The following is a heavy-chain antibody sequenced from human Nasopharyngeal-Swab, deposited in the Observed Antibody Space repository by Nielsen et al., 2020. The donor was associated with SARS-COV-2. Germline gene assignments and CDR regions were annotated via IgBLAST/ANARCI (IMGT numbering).Heavy chain of an antibody. J-gene: IGHJ6*02. V-gene: IGHV4-34*01. D-gene: IGHD2-21*01. CDR2: LTHDGST. Sequence: ESLKISCGVYGGFVSGSSWSWIRQPPGRGLEWIGDLTHDGSTTYNASFRGRSAITSDRSSNQVSLRVNSMTAADSALYFCARGGLSYYYYPLDVWGQGTTVTVSS. CDR1: GGFVSGSS. CDR3: ARGGLSYYYYPLDV.